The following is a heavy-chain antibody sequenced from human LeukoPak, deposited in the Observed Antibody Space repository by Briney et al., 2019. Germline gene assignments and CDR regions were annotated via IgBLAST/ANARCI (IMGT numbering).Heavy chain of an antibody. CDR2: IYPGYSDT. J-gene: IGHJ4*02. CDR3: ARVKCWFRELFFDY. CDR1: GYSFTSYW. D-gene: IGHD3-10*01. V-gene: IGHV5-51*01. Sequence: ESLKISCKGSGYSFTSYWIGWVRQMPGKGLEWMGIIYPGYSDTRYSPSFQGQVTISADKSITTPYLPWSSLKASDPAMYYCARVKCWFRELFFDYWGQGTLVTVSS.